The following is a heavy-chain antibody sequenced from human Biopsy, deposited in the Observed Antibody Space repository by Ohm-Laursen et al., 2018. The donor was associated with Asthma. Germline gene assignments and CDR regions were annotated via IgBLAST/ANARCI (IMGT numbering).Heavy chain of an antibody. CDR1: GGSVSSGSHY. CDR3: ARDFVDSAMDYFDY. J-gene: IGHJ4*02. D-gene: IGHD5-18*01. CDR2: ISYSGST. V-gene: IGHV4-61*01. Sequence: SDILSLTCTVSGGSVSSGSHYWSWIRQPPGKGLEWIGYISYSGSTNYNPSLKSRVTISVDTSKNQFSLKLSSVTAADTAVYYCARDFVDSAMDYFDYWGQGTLVTVSS.